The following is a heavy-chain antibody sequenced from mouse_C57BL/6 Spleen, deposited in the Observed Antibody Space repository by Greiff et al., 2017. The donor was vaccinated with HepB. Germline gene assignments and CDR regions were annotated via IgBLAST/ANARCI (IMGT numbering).Heavy chain of an antibody. Sequence: EVQLQQSGPELVKPGASVKIPCKASGYTFTDYNMDWVKQSHGKSLEWIGDINPNNGGTIYNQKFKGKATLTVDKSSSTAYMELRSLTSEDTAVYYCARGIYYSHWYFDVWGTGTTVTVSS. CDR1: GYTFTDYN. D-gene: IGHD2-12*01. CDR3: ARGIYYSHWYFDV. CDR2: INPNNGGT. V-gene: IGHV1-18*01. J-gene: IGHJ1*03.